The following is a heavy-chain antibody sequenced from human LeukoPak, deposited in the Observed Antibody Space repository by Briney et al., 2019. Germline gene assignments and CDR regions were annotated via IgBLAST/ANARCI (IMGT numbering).Heavy chain of an antibody. V-gene: IGHV3-48*02. CDR1: GFTFSSYS. CDR2: ISSSSSTI. CDR3: ARDDNEGYYYYGMDV. J-gene: IGHJ6*02. Sequence: WGSLRLSCAASGFTFSSYSMNWVRQAPGKGLEWVSYISSSSSTIYYADSVKGRFTISRDNAKNSLYLQMNSLRDEDTAVYYCARDDNEGYYYYGMDVWGQGTTVTVS. D-gene: IGHD1-1*01.